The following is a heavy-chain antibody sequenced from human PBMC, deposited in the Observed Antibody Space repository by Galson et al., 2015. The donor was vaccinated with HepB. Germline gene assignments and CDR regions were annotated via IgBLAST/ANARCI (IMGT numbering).Heavy chain of an antibody. V-gene: IGHV3-23*01. CDR3: AKEPYRSSSTRRFDP. CDR2: ISGSGCST. Sequence: SLRLSCAASGFTFSSYAMSWVRQAPGKGLEWVSAISGSGCSTYYADSVKGRFTVSRDNSKNTLYLQMNSLRAEDTAVYYCAKEPYRSSSTRRFDPWGQGTLVTVSS. J-gene: IGHJ5*02. CDR1: GFTFSSYA. D-gene: IGHD6-13*01.